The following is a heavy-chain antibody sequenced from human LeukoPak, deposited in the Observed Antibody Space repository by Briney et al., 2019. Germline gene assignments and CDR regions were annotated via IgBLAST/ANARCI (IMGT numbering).Heavy chain of an antibody. J-gene: IGHJ4*02. CDR3: ARHGVNGDYGFDY. CDR2: IYPGDSDT. CDR1: GNSFTSYW. D-gene: IGHD4-17*01. V-gene: IGHV5-51*01. Sequence: GESLKISCKGSGNSFTSYWIGWVRQMPGKGLEWMGIIYPGDSDTRYSPSLQGQVTISADKSISTAYLQWSSLKASDTAMYYCARHGVNGDYGFDYWGQGTLVTVSS.